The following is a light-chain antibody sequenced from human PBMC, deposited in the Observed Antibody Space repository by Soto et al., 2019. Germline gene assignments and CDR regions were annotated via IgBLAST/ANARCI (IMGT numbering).Light chain of an antibody. CDR3: AAWDDSLNGWV. Sequence: QSVLTQPPSASGTPGQRGTISCSGSSSNIGSNTVNWYQQLPGTAPKLLIYSNNQRPSGVPDRFSGSKSGTSASLASSGLQSEDEADYYCAAWDDSLNGWVFGGGTKVTVL. CDR2: SNN. V-gene: IGLV1-44*01. J-gene: IGLJ3*02. CDR1: SSNIGSNT.